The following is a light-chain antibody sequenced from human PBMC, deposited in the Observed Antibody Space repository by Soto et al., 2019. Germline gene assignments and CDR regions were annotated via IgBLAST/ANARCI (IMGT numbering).Light chain of an antibody. V-gene: IGKV3-20*01. J-gene: IGKJ1*01. CDR3: QQYDTFPRT. CDR1: QSLSSNY. CDR2: GAS. Sequence: EIVLTQSPGTLSLSPGDRATLSCRASQSLSSNYLAWYQQKPGQAPRLLIYGASRRATDIPDRFSGSGSGTDFALTITRLEPADFAVYFCQQYDTFPRTFGQWTKVEIQ.